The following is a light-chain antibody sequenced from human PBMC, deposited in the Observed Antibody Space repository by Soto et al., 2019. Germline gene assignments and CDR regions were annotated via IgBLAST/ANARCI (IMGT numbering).Light chain of an antibody. Sequence: EVVLTQSPATLSLSPGERATLFCRASQSISSSLAWYQQKPGQAPRLLIYDASNRATGVPARFSGSGSGTDFTLTISSLEPEDFAVYYCQHRSSWPLTFGGGTKVEIK. CDR2: DAS. CDR1: QSISSS. CDR3: QHRSSWPLT. J-gene: IGKJ4*01. V-gene: IGKV3-11*01.